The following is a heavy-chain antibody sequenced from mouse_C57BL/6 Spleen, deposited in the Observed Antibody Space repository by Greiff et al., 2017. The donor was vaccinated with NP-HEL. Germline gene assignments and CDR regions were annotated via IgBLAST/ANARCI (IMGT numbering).Heavy chain of an antibody. Sequence: QVHVKQPGAELVMPGASVKLSCKASGYTFTSYWMHWVKQRPGQGLEWIGEIDPSDSYTNYNQKFKGKSTLTVDKSSSTAYMQLSSLTSEDSAVYYCARSIYYGFYAMDYWGQGTSVTVSS. CDR1: GYTFTSYW. D-gene: IGHD2-2*01. CDR3: ARSIYYGFYAMDY. J-gene: IGHJ4*01. V-gene: IGHV1-69*01. CDR2: IDPSDSYT.